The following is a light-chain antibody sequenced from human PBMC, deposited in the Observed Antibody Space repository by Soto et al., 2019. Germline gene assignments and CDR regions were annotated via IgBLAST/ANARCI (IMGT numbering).Light chain of an antibody. J-gene: IGKJ2*01. CDR1: QSVSSY. V-gene: IGKV3-11*01. Sequence: EIVLTQSPATLSLSPGERATLSCRASQSVSSYLAWYQQKSGQAPRLLIYDASNRATGIPARFSGSGSGTVFTLTISSLEPEDFAVYYCQQRSNWPPVYTFGQGTKLEIK. CDR2: DAS. CDR3: QQRSNWPPVYT.